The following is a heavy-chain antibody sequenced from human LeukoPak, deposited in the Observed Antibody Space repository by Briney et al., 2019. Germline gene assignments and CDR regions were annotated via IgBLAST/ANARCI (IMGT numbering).Heavy chain of an antibody. J-gene: IGHJ6*02. CDR3: AKDNEDCSSNNCFSGYYGMDV. CDR2: IYTSGST. D-gene: IGHD2-2*01. V-gene: IGHV4-4*07. CDR1: GGSISSYY. Sequence: SETLSLTCTVSGGSISSYYWSWIRQPAGKGLEWIGRIYTSGSTNYNPSLKSRVTMSVDTSKNQFSLKLSSVTAADTALYYCAKDNEDCSSNNCFSGYYGMDVRGQGTTVTVSS.